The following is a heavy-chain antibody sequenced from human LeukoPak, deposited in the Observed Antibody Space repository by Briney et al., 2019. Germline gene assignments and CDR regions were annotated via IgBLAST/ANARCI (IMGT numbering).Heavy chain of an antibody. Sequence: PSETPSLTCIVSGGSLSSRRYYWAWIRQPPGKGLAWIGTIFYTGTTDYNPSLHSRVTIYIANYEKQFALTLGSVSASDLAFCFCAKYDSGTYWGPGTMVTVSA. CDR1: GGSLSSRRYY. CDR2: IFYTGTT. D-gene: IGHD3-10*01. CDR3: AKYDSGTY. J-gene: IGHJ4*02. V-gene: IGHV4-39*05.